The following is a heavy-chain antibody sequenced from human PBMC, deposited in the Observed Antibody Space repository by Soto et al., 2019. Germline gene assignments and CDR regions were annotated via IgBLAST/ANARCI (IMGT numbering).Heavy chain of an antibody. CDR2: IDSSGEK. V-gene: IGHV2-26*01. CDR3: ARRHLAVAVSPGFYP. Sequence: QVTLKESGPVLVKPTETLTLRCTVSGLSITDSKLGVSWIRQPPGQPLEWLAHIDSSGEKSYRTFLKSRLAISKDTSKSQIVLTMTNMDPADTATYYCARRHLAVAVSPGFYPWGQGIPVTVSS. D-gene: IGHD6-19*01. CDR1: GLSITDSKLG. J-gene: IGHJ5*02.